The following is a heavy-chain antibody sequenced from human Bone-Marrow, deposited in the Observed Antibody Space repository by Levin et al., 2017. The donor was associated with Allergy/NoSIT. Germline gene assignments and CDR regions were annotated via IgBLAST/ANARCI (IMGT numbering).Heavy chain of an antibody. CDR1: GYSISSGYY. CDR2: IYDGGKT. V-gene: IGHV4-38-2*01. CDR3: ARRGGGSRGGLQYSYMDV. J-gene: IGHJ6*03. Sequence: SETLSLTCAVSGYSISSGYYWGWIRQPPGKGLEWIGNIYDGGKTYYNPSLKSRVTISVDTSKNQLSLEVRSVTAADTAVYYCARRGGGSRGGLQYSYMDVWGKGTTVTVSS. D-gene: IGHD3-10*01.